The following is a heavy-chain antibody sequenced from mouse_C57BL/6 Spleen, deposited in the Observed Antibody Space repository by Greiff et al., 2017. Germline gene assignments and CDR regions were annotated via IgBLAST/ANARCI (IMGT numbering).Heavy chain of an antibody. J-gene: IGHJ4*01. Sequence: EVMLVESGGGLVKPGGSLKLSCAASGFTFSDYGMHWVRQAPEKGLEWVAYISSGSSTIYYADTVKGRFTISRDNAKNTLFLQMTSLRSEDTAMYYCARGFTTVVDYYAMDYWGQGTSVTVSS. CDR3: ARGFTTVVDYYAMDY. CDR1: GFTFSDYG. CDR2: ISSGSSTI. D-gene: IGHD1-1*01. V-gene: IGHV5-17*01.